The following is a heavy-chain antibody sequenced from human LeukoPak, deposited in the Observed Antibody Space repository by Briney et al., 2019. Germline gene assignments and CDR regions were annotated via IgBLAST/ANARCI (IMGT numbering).Heavy chain of an antibody. CDR2: INPNSGGT. D-gene: IGHD6-6*01. J-gene: IGHJ4*02. CDR1: GYTFTGYY. Sequence: ASVKVSCKASGYTFTGYYMHWVRQAPGQGLEWMGWINPNSGGTNYAQKFQGRVTMTRDTSISTAYMELSRLRSDDTAVYYCARVFEYSSSFDYWGQGTLVTVSS. V-gene: IGHV1-2*02. CDR3: ARVFEYSSSFDY.